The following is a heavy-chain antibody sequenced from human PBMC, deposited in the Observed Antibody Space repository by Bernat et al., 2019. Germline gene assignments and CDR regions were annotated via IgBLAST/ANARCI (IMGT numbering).Heavy chain of an antibody. J-gene: IGHJ5*02. CDR2: IWYDGSKT. CDR3: ARDRAGQRPGEQQVVRWFDP. CDR1: GFTFSSSG. D-gene: IGHD6-13*01. Sequence: QVHLVESGGGVVQPGRSLRLSCAASGFTFSSSGMHWVRQAPGKGLEWLAVIWYDGSKTYYADSVKGRFIVSRDNSKNTFYLEMNSLRAEDTAVYYCARDRAGQRPGEQQVVRWFDPWGQGTLVTVSP. V-gene: IGHV3-33*01.